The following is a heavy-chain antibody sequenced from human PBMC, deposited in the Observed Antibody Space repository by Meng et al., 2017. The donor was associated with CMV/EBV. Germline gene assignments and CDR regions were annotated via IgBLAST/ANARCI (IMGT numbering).Heavy chain of an antibody. V-gene: IGHV4-39*01. CDR3: ARLSAAADLYFQH. D-gene: IGHD6-13*01. CDR2: IYYSGST. Sequence: LRLSCTVSGGSISSSSYYWGWIRQPPGKGLEWIGSIYYSGSTYYNPSLKSRVTISVDTSKNQFSLKLSSVTAADMAVYYCARLSAAADLYFQHWGQGTLVTVSS. J-gene: IGHJ1*01. CDR1: GGSISSSSYY.